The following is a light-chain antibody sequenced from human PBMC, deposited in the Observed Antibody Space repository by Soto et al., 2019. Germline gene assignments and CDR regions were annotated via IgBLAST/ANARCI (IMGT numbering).Light chain of an antibody. J-gene: IGKJ4*01. CDR3: LQHNSYPLT. CDR2: AAS. V-gene: IGKV1-17*01. Sequence: DIPMTQSPSSLSASVGDRVTITCRTSQDIRSDLGWYQQKPGKAPKRLIYAASSLQSGVPSRFSGSGSGTEFTLTISSLQPEDFVTYYCLQHNSYPLTFGGGTKVEI. CDR1: QDIRSD.